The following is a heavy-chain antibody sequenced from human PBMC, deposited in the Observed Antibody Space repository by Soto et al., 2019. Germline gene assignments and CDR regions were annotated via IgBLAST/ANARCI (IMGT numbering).Heavy chain of an antibody. CDR2: ISYDGSNK. Sequence: GGSLRLSCAASGFTFSSYGMHWVRQAPGKGLEWVAVISYDGSNKYYADSVKGRFTISRDNSKNTLYLQMNSLRAEDTAVYYCAKDPTQWSDAFDIWGQGTMVTVSS. V-gene: IGHV3-30*18. D-gene: IGHD2-15*01. J-gene: IGHJ3*02. CDR3: AKDPTQWSDAFDI. CDR1: GFTFSSYG.